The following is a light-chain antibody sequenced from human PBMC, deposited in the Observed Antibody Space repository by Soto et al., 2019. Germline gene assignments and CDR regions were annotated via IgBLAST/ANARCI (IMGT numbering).Light chain of an antibody. V-gene: IGLV2-14*01. CDR2: EVT. J-gene: IGLJ1*01. CDR3: ASYTSRGTRV. Sequence: QLVLTQPASVSGSPGQSITISCTGTSSDVGGYNYVSWYQQRPGKAPKFMIYEVTNRPSGVSNRFSGSKSGNTASLTISGLQAEDEADYYCASYTSRGTRVFGTRTKLTVL. CDR1: SSDVGGYNY.